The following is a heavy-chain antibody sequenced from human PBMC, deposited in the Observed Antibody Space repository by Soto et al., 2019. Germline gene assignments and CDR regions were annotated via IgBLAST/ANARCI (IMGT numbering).Heavy chain of an antibody. CDR2: IYYSGST. Sequence: PSETLSLTCTVSGGSISSYYWSWIRQPPGKGLEWIGYIYYSGSTNYNPSLKSRVTISVDTSKNQFSLKLSSVTAADTAVYYCARDLFGSGSYYYEHWFDPWGQGTLVTVSS. J-gene: IGHJ5*02. V-gene: IGHV4-59*01. CDR1: GGSISSYY. CDR3: ARDLFGSGSYYYEHWFDP. D-gene: IGHD3-10*01.